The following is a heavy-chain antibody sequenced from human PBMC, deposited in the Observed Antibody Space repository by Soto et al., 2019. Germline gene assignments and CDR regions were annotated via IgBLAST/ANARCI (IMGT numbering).Heavy chain of an antibody. Sequence: TSETLSLTCAVYGGSFSGYYWSWIRQPPGKGLEWIGEINHSGSTNYNPSLKSRVTISVDTSKNQFSLKLSSVTAADTAVYYCARGISYGLWFGELGAFDIWGQGTMVTVSS. D-gene: IGHD3-10*01. CDR1: GGSFSGYY. CDR2: INHSGST. CDR3: ARGISYGLWFGELGAFDI. V-gene: IGHV4-34*01. J-gene: IGHJ3*02.